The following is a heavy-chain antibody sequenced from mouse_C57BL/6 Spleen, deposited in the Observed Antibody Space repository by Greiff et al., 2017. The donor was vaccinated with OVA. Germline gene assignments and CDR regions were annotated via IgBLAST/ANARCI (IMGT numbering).Heavy chain of an antibody. CDR3: ARESASVYGNYCDD. Sequence: QVQLQQSGAELVKPGASVKISCKASGYAFSSYWMNWVKQRPGKGLEWIGQIYPGDGDTNYNGKFKGKATLTADKSSSTAYMQLSSLTSEDSAVYFCARESASVYGNYCDDWGQGTTLTVSS. CDR2: IYPGDGDT. V-gene: IGHV1-80*01. J-gene: IGHJ2*01. D-gene: IGHD1-1*01. CDR1: GYAFSSYW.